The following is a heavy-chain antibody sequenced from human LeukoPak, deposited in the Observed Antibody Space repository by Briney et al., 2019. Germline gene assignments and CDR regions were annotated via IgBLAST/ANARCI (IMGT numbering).Heavy chain of an antibody. CDR3: ARDQGS. CDR2: TSHDGGSK. Sequence: GGSLRLSCAASGFTLITYAMYWVRQPPGKGLEWVAITSHDGGSKYYADSVKGRFTISRDNPKNTLYLQMNSLRTEDTAVYYCARDQGSWGQGTLVTVSS. J-gene: IGHJ5*02. CDR1: GFTLITYA. V-gene: IGHV3-30-3*01.